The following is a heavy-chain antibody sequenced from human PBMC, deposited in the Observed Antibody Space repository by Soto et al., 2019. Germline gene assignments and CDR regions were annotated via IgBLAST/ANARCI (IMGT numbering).Heavy chain of an antibody. J-gene: IGHJ3*02. CDR2: ISGSGGST. CDR3: AKRYDILTGYYPDAFDI. Sequence: PGGSLRLSCAASGFTFSSYAMSWVRQAQGKGLEWVSAISGSGGSTYYADSVKGRFTISRDNSKNTLYLQMNSLRAEDTAVYYCAKRYDILTGYYPDAFDIWGQGTMVTVSS. V-gene: IGHV3-23*01. D-gene: IGHD3-9*01. CDR1: GFTFSSYA.